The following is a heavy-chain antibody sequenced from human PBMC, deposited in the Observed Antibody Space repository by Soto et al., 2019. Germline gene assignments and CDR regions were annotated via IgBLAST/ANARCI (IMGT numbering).Heavy chain of an antibody. V-gene: IGHV3-23*01. D-gene: IGHD4-17*01. CDR3: AKDRPWGTVTTFGDD. CDR2: ISASGASA. J-gene: IGHJ4*02. Sequence: EVQLLESGGGLVQPGGSVRLSCATSGFTFSSYAMSWVRQAPGKGLEWVSGISASGASAYYADSVKGRFTISRDNSKNTLYLQVNSLRAEDTVLYYCAKDRPWGTVTTFGDDWGQGTLLTVSS. CDR1: GFTFSSYA.